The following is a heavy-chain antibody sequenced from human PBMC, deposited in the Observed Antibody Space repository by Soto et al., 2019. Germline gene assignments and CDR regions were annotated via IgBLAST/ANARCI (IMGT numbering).Heavy chain of an antibody. CDR1: GYTFTSYG. Sequence: QVQLVQSGAEVKKPGASVKVSCKASGYTFTSYGISWVRQAPGQGLEWMGWISAYNGNTNYAQKLQGRVTMTTDTPTSTAYMDRRSRRSDDTAVYYCARIRDTAMVYGMDVWGQGTTVTVSS. CDR2: ISAYNGNT. V-gene: IGHV1-18*01. J-gene: IGHJ6*02. D-gene: IGHD5-18*01. CDR3: ARIRDTAMVYGMDV.